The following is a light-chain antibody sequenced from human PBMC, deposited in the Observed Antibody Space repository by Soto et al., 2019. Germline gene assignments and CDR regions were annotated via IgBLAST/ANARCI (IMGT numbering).Light chain of an antibody. CDR1: SSDVGGYNY. J-gene: IGLJ6*01. V-gene: IGLV2-11*01. CDR2: DVS. CDR3: CSYAGSYTHV. Sequence: QSALTQPHSVSGSPGQSVTISCTGTSSDVGGYNYVSWYQHHPGKAPKLIIYDVSERPSGVPDRFSGSKSGNTGNTASLTISGLQAEAEADYYCCSYAGSYTHVFGSGTKLTVL.